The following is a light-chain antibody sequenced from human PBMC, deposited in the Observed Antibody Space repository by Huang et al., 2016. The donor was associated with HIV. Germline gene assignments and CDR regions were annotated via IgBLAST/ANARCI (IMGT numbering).Light chain of an antibody. CDR2: AAS. CDR3: LQLNSYPGT. J-gene: IGKJ3*01. Sequence: IQLTQSPSFLSASVGDRVTITCRASLGISSHLAWYQQIPGKAPKLLVYAASTLESGVPSRFSGSGSGTDFSLTINNLQPEDFATYYCLQLNSYPGTFGPGTNVDV. CDR1: LGISSH. V-gene: IGKV1-9*01.